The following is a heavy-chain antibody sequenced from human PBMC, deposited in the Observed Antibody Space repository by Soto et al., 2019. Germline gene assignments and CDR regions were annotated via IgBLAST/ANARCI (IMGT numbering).Heavy chain of an antibody. V-gene: IGHV4-30-4*01. CDR3: ARELTGYSYGPGEVY. CDR1: GGPISSRDYY. CDR2: IDYSGRT. J-gene: IGHJ4*02. Sequence: SETLSLTXTVSGGPISSRDYYWTWIRQPPGKGLEWIGYIDYSGRTYFNPSLKSRVFISIDTSKNQFFMTLTSMTAADTAMYYCARELTGYSYGPGEVYWGQGTLVTVSS. D-gene: IGHD5-18*01.